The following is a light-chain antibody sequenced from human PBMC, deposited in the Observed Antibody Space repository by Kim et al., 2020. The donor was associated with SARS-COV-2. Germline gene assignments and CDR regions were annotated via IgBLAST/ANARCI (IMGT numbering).Light chain of an antibody. CDR1: QTVGANF. CDR2: DAS. Sequence: DIVLTQSPGTLSLPPGETATLSCRASQTVGANFLAWYQQKPGQAPRLLIYDASTRASGIPDRFSGSGSGTDFTLTISRLEPEDFAVYSCQQYGGSPWTFGQGTKVDIK. CDR3: QQYGGSPWT. J-gene: IGKJ1*01. V-gene: IGKV3-20*01.